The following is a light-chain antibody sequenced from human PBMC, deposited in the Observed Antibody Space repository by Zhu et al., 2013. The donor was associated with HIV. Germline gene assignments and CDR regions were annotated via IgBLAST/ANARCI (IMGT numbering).Light chain of an antibody. CDR1: QTINNW. Sequence: DIQMTQSPSTLSASVGDRVTITCRASQTINNWLAWYQQKPGKAPKLLIYDASSLENGVPLRFSGSGSGTEFALTISSLQPDDFATYYCQQYNSYQYTFGQGTKVEIK. V-gene: IGKV1-5*01. CDR3: QQYNSYQYT. J-gene: IGKJ2*01. CDR2: DAS.